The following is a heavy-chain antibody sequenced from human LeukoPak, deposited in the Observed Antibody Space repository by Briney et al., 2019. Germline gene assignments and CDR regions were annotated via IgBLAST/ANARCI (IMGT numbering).Heavy chain of an antibody. J-gene: IGHJ4*02. CDR3: ARDAYYYDSSGYYTLESFDY. Sequence: SETLSLTCTVSGGSISRGDYYWSWIRQPPGKGLEWIGYIYYSGSTYYNPSLKSRVTISVDTSKNQFSLKLSSVTAADTAVYYCARDAYYYDSSGYYTLESFDYWGQGTLVTVSS. CDR2: IYYSGST. D-gene: IGHD3-22*01. CDR1: GGSISRGDYY. V-gene: IGHV4-30-4*08.